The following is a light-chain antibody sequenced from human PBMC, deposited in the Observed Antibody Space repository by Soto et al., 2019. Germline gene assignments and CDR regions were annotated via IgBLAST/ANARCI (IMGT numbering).Light chain of an antibody. CDR1: SSNIGSNY. V-gene: IGLV1-47*01. J-gene: IGLJ2*01. CDR2: ANS. CDR3: ATWDDSLRGVL. Sequence: QSALTQPASVSGTPGQRVTISCSGGSSNIGSNYAYWYRQLPGTAPKLVIYANSQRPSGVPDRFSGSKSGTSASLAISGLRSEGEADYYCATWDDSLRGVLFGGGTKLTVL.